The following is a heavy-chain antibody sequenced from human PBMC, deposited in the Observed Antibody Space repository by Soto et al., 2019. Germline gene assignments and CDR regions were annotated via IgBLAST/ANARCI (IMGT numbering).Heavy chain of an antibody. J-gene: IGHJ5*02. D-gene: IGHD2-8*01. V-gene: IGHV3-23*01. CDR2: ISGNGATP. CDR1: GFSFTFYA. Sequence: EVQLLQSGGGLVQPGGSLRLSCEASGFSFTFYAMSWVRQAPGKGLEWVSAISGNGATPFYAASMKGRFTTSRDNSRDTLYLQMNRLRADDTAVYFCAREQCSPLDRYCADGGVDWVAPWGRGTLVTVSS. CDR3: AREQCSPLDRYCADGGVDWVAP.